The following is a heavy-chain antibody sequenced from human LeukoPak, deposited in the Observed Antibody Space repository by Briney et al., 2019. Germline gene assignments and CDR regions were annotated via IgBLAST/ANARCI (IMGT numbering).Heavy chain of an antibody. J-gene: IGHJ4*02. V-gene: IGHV3-30*02. CDR1: GFTFNTFI. CDR2: IRVGGPYGTEQ. Sequence: PGGSLRLSCAASGFTFNTFIMHWVRQPPGKGLEWLTFIRVGGPYGTEQFYADSVKGRFTISRDNAKNSLYLQMNSLRAEDTAVYYCARGSGRIAVAGPNDYWGQGTLVTVSS. D-gene: IGHD6-19*01. CDR3: ARGSGRIAVAGPNDY.